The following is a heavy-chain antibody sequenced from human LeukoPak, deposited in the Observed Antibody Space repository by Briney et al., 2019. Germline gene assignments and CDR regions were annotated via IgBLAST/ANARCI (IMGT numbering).Heavy chain of an antibody. J-gene: IGHJ4*02. CDR3: ARRGGTMEHFDY. CDR2: IYYSGST. V-gene: IGHV4-59*01. D-gene: IGHD3-10*01. Sequence: SETLSLTCTVSGGSISSYYWSWIRQPPGKGLEWIGYIYYSGSTNYNPSLKSRVTISVDTSKNQFSLRLSSVTAAHTAVYYCARRGGTMEHFDYWGQGTLVTVSS. CDR1: GGSISSYY.